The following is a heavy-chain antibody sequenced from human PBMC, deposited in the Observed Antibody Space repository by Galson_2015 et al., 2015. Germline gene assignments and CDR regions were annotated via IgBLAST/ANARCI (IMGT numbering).Heavy chain of an antibody. J-gene: IGHJ4*02. CDR2: IIPIFGTA. CDR3: ARVDSPYYYDSSGYYYLGY. V-gene: IGHV1-69*13. D-gene: IGHD3-22*01. Sequence: SVKVSCKASGGTFSSYAISWVRQAPGQGLEWMGGIIPIFGTANYAQKFQGRVTITADESTSTAYMELSSLRSEDTAVYYCARVDSPYYYDSSGYYYLGYWGQGTLVTVSS. CDR1: GGTFSSYA.